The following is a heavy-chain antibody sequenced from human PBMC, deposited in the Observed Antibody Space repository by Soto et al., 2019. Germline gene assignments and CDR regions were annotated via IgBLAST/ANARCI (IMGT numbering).Heavy chain of an antibody. V-gene: IGHV3-21*01. CDR1: GFPFRAYN. Sequence: EVQLVESGGGLVKPGGSLRLSCTGSGFPFRAYNINWVRQAPGKGLEWVSSITVGSSHIYQPNSMKGRFTISRDEAKNSVYLQLDSLRDEDTALYYCSRSPEVGVRGAYWGEGTLVTVSS. D-gene: IGHD3-16*01. CDR2: ITVGSSHI. CDR3: SRSPEVGVRGAY. J-gene: IGHJ4*02.